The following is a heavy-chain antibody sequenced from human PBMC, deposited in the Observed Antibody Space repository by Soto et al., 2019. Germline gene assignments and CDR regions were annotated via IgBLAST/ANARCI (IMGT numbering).Heavy chain of an antibody. V-gene: IGHV3-66*01. D-gene: IGHD6-13*01. J-gene: IGHJ3*02. Sequence: GGSLRLSCAASGFTVSSNYMSWVRQAPGKGLEWVSVIYSGGRTFYADAGKGRFTISRDSSKNTLFLQMNSLRAEDTAVYYCVSRPGIAAASAFDIWGQGTMVTVSS. CDR1: GFTVSSNY. CDR2: IYSGGRT. CDR3: VSRPGIAAASAFDI.